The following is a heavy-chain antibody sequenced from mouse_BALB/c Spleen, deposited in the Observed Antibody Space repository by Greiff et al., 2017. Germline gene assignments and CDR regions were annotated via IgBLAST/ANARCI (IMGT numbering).Heavy chain of an antibody. D-gene: IGHD2-2*01. CDR3: TRDIYYGYDEGRFAY. V-gene: IGHV5-12-1*01. CDR1: GFAFSSYD. J-gene: IGHJ3*01. CDR2: ISSGGGST. Sequence: EVQRVESGGGLVKPGGSLKLSCAASGFAFSSYDMSWVRQTPEKRLEWVAYISSGGGSTYYPDTVKGRFTISRDNAKNTLYLQMSSLKSEDTAMYYCTRDIYYGYDEGRFAYWGQGTLVTVSA.